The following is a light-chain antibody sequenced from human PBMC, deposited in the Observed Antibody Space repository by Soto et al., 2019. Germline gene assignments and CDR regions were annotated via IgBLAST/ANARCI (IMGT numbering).Light chain of an antibody. V-gene: IGLV2-14*01. CDR2: EVT. CDR1: SSDVGDYNS. Sequence: QSVLTQPASVSGSPGQSITISCTGTSSDVGDYNSVSWYQQHPGKAPKLIIYEVTIRPSGVSNRFSGSKSGNTASLTISGLQAEDEADYYCAAWDDSLNGQGYVFGTGTRSPS. J-gene: IGLJ1*01. CDR3: AAWDDSLNGQGYV.